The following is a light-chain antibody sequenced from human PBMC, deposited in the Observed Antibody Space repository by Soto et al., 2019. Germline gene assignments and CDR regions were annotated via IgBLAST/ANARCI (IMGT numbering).Light chain of an antibody. Sequence: EIVLTQSPGTLSLSPGERATLSCRASQSVSSTYLAWYQQKPGQAPRLLIYGASSRATGIPDSFSGSGSGTDFTLTISRPEPEDFAVYYCQQYGSSLWTFGQGTTVEIK. CDR1: QSVSSTY. J-gene: IGKJ1*01. CDR3: QQYGSSLWT. CDR2: GAS. V-gene: IGKV3-20*01.